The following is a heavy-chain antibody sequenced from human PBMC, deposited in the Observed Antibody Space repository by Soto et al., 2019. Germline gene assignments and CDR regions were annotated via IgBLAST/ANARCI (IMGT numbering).Heavy chain of an antibody. V-gene: IGHV2-5*01. CDR2: IYWHDDK. J-gene: IGHJ4*02. Sequence: SGPTLVNPTPTLTLTCTLSGFSLSTTGVGVSWIRQPPGKALEWLALIYWHDDKRYSPSLKSRLTITKDTSKNQVVLTMTNMDPVDTATYYCAHRGGAAVGLYYFDYWGQGALVTVSS. D-gene: IGHD6-13*01. CDR1: GFSLSTTGVG. CDR3: AHRGGAAVGLYYFDY.